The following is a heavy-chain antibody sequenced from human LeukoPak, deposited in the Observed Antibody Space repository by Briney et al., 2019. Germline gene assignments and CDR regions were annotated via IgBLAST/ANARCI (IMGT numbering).Heavy chain of an antibody. Sequence: SGGSLRLSCAASGFIFSNYGMHWVRQAPGKGLEWVAFIRYDESNKFYADSVKGRFTISRDNSKNILFLQMNSLRAEDTAMYYCARDSSPDYGDYVYQDYWGQGTLVTVSS. CDR1: GFIFSNYG. CDR2: IRYDESNK. J-gene: IGHJ4*02. D-gene: IGHD4-17*01. V-gene: IGHV3-30*02. CDR3: ARDSSPDYGDYVYQDY.